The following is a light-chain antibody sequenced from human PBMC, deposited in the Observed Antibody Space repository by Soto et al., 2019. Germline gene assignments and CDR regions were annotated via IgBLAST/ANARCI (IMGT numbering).Light chain of an antibody. CDR1: QSVSSSY. CDR2: GAS. Sequence: EIVLTQSPGTLSLSPGERATLSCRASQSVSSSYLDWYQQKSGQAPRLLIYGASSRATGIPDRFSGSGSGTDFTLTISRLEPEDFAVYYCQQYGSSPLTFGGGTKVEIK. CDR3: QQYGSSPLT. V-gene: IGKV3-20*01. J-gene: IGKJ4*01.